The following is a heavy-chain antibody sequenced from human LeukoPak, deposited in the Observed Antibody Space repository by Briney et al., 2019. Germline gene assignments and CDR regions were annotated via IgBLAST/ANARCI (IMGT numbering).Heavy chain of an antibody. Sequence: SETLSLTCAVYGGXFSGYYCSWIRQPPGRGLEWIGEINHSGSTNYNPSLKSRVTISVDTSKNKFSLKLSSVTAADTAVYYCARGLYSSSPIWGQGTLVTVSS. V-gene: IGHV4-34*01. D-gene: IGHD6-13*01. CDR3: ARGLYSSSPI. CDR2: INHSGST. J-gene: IGHJ4*02. CDR1: GGXFSGYY.